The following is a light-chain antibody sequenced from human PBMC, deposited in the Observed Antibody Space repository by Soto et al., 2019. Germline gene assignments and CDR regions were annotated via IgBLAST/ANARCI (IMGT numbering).Light chain of an antibody. V-gene: IGKV3D-15*01. CDR1: QSVNIN. J-gene: IGKJ4*01. CDR3: QQYKDWPPLT. CDR2: GAS. Sequence: EIEMTQSPVTLSASPGERVTLSCRASQSVNINLAWYQQRPGQAPRVLIYGASNRASGIPDRFSGSGSGTDFTLTISSLEPDDFALYYCQQYKDWPPLTFGGGTRVEIK.